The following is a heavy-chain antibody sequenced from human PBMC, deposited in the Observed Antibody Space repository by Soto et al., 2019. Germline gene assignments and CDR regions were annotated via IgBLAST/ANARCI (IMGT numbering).Heavy chain of an antibody. CDR1: GGSISSYY. CDR2: IYYNGST. Sequence: QVQLQESGPGLVKPSETLSLTCTVSGGSISSYYWSWIRQPPGKGLEWIGYIYYNGSTNYNPSLKRRVTISVDTSKNQFSLKLSSVTAADTAVYYCARGGDDDFWSGYAYYFDYWGQGTLVTVSS. CDR3: ARGGDDDFWSGYAYYFDY. J-gene: IGHJ4*02. V-gene: IGHV4-59*01. D-gene: IGHD3-3*01.